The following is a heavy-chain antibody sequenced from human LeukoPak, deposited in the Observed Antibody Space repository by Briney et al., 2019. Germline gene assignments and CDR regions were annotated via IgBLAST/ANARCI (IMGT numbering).Heavy chain of an antibody. CDR2: IRHDGSNK. J-gene: IGHJ3*02. Sequence: AGGSLRLSCAASGFTFRSYGMHWVRQAPGKGLEWVAFIRHDGSNKWHADSVKGRFTISRDNSKNTLYLQMNSLRAEDTAVYYCAIFILGYCSGGSCYRDAFDAFDIWGQGTMVTVSS. CDR1: GFTFRSYG. D-gene: IGHD2-15*01. CDR3: AIFILGYCSGGSCYRDAFDAFDI. V-gene: IGHV3-30*02.